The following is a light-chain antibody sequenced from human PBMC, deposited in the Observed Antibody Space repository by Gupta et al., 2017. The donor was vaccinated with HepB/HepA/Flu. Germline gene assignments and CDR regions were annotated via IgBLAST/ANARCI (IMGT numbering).Light chain of an antibody. V-gene: IGKV3-15*01. Sequence: ETVMTQFPATLSVSPGESATLSCRASQTVGRNLAWYQHKSGQAPVLLIYGASTRVTGVPDRFSGSGSKTEFTLTISSLQSEDLAIYYCQQYNDWPRTFGQGTRVEIE. J-gene: IGKJ1*01. CDR2: GAS. CDR3: QQYNDWPRT. CDR1: QTVGRN.